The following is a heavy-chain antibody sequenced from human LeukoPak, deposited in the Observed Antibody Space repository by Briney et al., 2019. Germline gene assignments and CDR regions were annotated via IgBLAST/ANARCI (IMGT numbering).Heavy chain of an antibody. J-gene: IGHJ4*02. CDR2: ISYDGSNK. CDR1: GFTFSSYA. V-gene: IGHV3-30-3*01. Sequence: PGGSLRLSCAASGFTFSSYAMHWVRQAPGKGLEWVAVISYDGSNKYYADSVKGRFTISRDNSKNTLYLQMNSLRAEDTAVYYCARSVSPIHYFDYWAQGTLVTVSS. CDR3: ARSVSPIHYFDY.